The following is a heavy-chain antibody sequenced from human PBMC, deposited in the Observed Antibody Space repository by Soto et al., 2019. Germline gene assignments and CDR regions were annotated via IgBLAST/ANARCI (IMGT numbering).Heavy chain of an antibody. J-gene: IGHJ6*02. Sequence: GASVKVSCKASGFTFTSSAVQWVRQARGQRLEWIGWIVVGSGNTNYAQKFQERVTITRDMSTSTAYMELSSLRSEDTAVYYCAADQGRDFWSGYYSPDYYGMDVWGQGTTVTVSS. CDR1: GFTFTSSA. D-gene: IGHD3-3*01. V-gene: IGHV1-58*01. CDR2: IVVGSGNT. CDR3: AADQGRDFWSGYYSPDYYGMDV.